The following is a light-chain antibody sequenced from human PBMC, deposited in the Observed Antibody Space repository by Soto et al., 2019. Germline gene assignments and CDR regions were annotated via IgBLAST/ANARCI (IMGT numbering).Light chain of an antibody. CDR2: EVS. CDR1: QSFSSW. Sequence: DIQMTQSPSTLSASVGDRVTITCRASQSFSSWLAWYQQKPGKAPKLLIYEVSKLETGVPSRFSGSGSGTEFTVTISSLQPDDFVAYCCQEYNGSSSLSFGGGTKVEIK. CDR3: QEYNGSSSLS. V-gene: IGKV1-5*03. J-gene: IGKJ4*01.